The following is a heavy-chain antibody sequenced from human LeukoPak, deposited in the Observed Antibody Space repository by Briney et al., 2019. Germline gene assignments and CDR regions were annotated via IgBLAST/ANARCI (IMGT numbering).Heavy chain of an antibody. CDR1: GFTFSSYG. V-gene: IGHV3-30*19. CDR3: ARDFGWLSGFDN. J-gene: IGHJ4*02. Sequence: GGSLRLSCAASGFTFSSYGIHWVRQAPGKGLEWVAIIPYDGTNKYYADSVRGRFTISRDNSKNTLYLQMNSLRAEDTAVYYCARDFGWLSGFDNWGQGTLVTVSS. D-gene: IGHD3-9*01. CDR2: IPYDGTNK.